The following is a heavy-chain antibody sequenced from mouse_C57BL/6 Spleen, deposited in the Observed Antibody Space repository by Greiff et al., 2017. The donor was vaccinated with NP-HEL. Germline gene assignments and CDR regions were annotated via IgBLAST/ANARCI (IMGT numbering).Heavy chain of an antibody. J-gene: IGHJ4*01. V-gene: IGHV1-64*01. D-gene: IGHD1-1*01. Sequence: VQLQQPGAELVKPGASVKLSCKASGYTFTSYWMHWVKQRPGQGLEWIGMIHPNSGSTNYNEKFKSKATLTVDKSSSTAYMQLSSLTSEDSAVYYCARTLYGSSPNYWGQGTSVTVSS. CDR3: ARTLYGSSPNY. CDR2: IHPNSGST. CDR1: GYTFTSYW.